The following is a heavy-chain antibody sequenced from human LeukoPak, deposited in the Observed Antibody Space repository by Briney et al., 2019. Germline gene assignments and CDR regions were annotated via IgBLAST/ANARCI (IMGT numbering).Heavy chain of an antibody. J-gene: IGHJ3*02. D-gene: IGHD4-17*01. V-gene: IGHV3-13*01. CDR2: IGTAGDT. CDR1: GFTFSSSD. CDR3: VRLRSVAFDI. Sequence: GGSLRLSCVASGFTFSSSDMHWVRQATGKGLEWVSAIGTAGDTYYPGSVKGRFTISRENAKNSLYLQMNSLRVGDTAVYYCVRLRSVAFDIWGQGTMVTVSS.